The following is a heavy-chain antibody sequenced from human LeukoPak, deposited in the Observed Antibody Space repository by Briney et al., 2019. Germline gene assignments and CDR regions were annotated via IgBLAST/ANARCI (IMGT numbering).Heavy chain of an antibody. D-gene: IGHD6-19*01. Sequence: GGSLRLSCAASGFTFSSYAMSWVRQAPGKGLEWVSAISGSGGSTYYADSVKGRFTISRDNSKNTLYLQMNSLRAEDTAVYYCAKDREYSSGWTLYYYYYGMDVWGQGTTVTVSS. V-gene: IGHV3-23*01. CDR3: AKDREYSSGWTLYYYYYGMDV. J-gene: IGHJ6*02. CDR2: ISGSGGST. CDR1: GFTFSSYA.